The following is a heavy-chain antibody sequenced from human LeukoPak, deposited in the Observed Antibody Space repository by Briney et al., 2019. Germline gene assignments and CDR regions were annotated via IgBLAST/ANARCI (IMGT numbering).Heavy chain of an antibody. CDR3: ARDLISGYCSGGSCY. J-gene: IGHJ4*02. D-gene: IGHD2-15*01. CDR2: ISSSSSYI. V-gene: IGHV3-11*06. Sequence: GGSLRLSCAASGFTFSDYYMSWIRQAPGKGLEWVSSISSSSSYIYYADSVKGRFTISRDNAKNSLCLQMNSLRAEDTAVYYCARDLISGYCSGGSCYWGQGTLVTVSS. CDR1: GFTFSDYY.